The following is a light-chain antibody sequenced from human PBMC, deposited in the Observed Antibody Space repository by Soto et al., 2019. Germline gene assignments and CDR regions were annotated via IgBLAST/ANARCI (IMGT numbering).Light chain of an antibody. J-gene: IGLJ2*01. CDR2: GNS. Sequence: QSVLTQPHSVSGAPGQRVTISCTGRRSNIGAGYDVHWYQQLPGTAPKLLIYGNSNRPSGVPDRFSGDKSGTSASRAITGLQAEDEADYYCQSYASSLSVVFGGGTKLTVL. V-gene: IGLV1-40*01. CDR3: QSYASSLSVV. CDR1: RSNIGAGYD.